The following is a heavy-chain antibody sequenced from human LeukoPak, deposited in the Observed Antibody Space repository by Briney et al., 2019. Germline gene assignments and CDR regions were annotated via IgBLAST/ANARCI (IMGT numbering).Heavy chain of an antibody. Sequence: SETLSLTCTVSGGSISSSSYYWGWIRQPPGKGLEWIGSIYYSGSTYYNPSLKSRVTISVDTSKNQFSLELSSVTAADTAVYYCARHLGSSGWYNWFDPWGQGTLVTVSS. J-gene: IGHJ5*02. V-gene: IGHV4-39*01. CDR2: IYYSGST. CDR1: GGSISSSSYY. D-gene: IGHD6-19*01. CDR3: ARHLGSSGWYNWFDP.